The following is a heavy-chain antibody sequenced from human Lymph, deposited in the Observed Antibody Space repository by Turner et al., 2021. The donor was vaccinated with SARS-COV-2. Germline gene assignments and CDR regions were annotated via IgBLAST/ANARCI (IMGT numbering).Heavy chain of an antibody. J-gene: IGHJ4*02. CDR2: IRGDGGGT. CDR3: AKDPGYCSGGSCYSRTYFDF. D-gene: IGHD2-15*01. Sequence: EVQLVASGGGVVQPGGSLRLSCAAAGFTFDDYAMHWVRQAPGKGLEWVSLIRGDGGGTYYADSVKGRFTISRDNSKNSLSLQMNSLRAEDTALYYCAKDPGYCSGGSCYSRTYFDFWGQGTLVTVSA. V-gene: IGHV3-43*02. CDR1: GFTFDDYA.